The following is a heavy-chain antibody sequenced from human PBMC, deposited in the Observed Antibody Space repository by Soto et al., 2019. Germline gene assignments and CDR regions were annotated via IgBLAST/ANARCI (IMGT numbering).Heavy chain of an antibody. CDR3: ARWTRMIGMDV. V-gene: IGHV1-3*01. Sequence: QVQLVQSGAEVKKPGASVKVSCKASGYTFTNNAMHWVRQAPGQRLEWMGWINGGNGNTKYSQKFQGRVTITRDTSASIAYMELSSLRFEDTAVYYCARWTRMIGMDVWGQGTTVTVSS. CDR1: GYTFTNNA. J-gene: IGHJ6*02. CDR2: INGGNGNT. D-gene: IGHD3-16*01.